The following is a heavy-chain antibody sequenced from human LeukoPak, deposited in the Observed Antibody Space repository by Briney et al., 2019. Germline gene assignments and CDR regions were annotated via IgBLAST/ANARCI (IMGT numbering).Heavy chain of an antibody. CDR3: AKSHGSGTHVY. J-gene: IGHJ4*02. V-gene: IGHV4-61*02. Sequence: SQTLSLTCTVSGGSISSGSYYWSWIRQPAGKGLEWIGRIYTSGSTNYNPSLKSRVTISVDTSKNQFSLKLSSVTAADTAVYYCAKSHGSGTHVYWGQGTLVTVSS. CDR2: IYTSGST. D-gene: IGHD3-10*01. CDR1: GGSISSGSYY.